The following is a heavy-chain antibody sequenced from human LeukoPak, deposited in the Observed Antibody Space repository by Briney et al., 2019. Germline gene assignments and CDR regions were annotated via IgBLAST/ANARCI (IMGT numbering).Heavy chain of an antibody. CDR1: GGSISSGSYY. Sequence: PSQTLSLTCTVSGGSISSGSYYWSWTRQPAGKGLEWIGRIYTSGSTNYNPSLKSRVTMSVDTSKNQFSLKLSSVTAADTAVYYCARGGDYTVTTSKFFGYFDYWGQGTLVTVSS. V-gene: IGHV4-61*02. CDR3: ARGGDYTVTTSKFFGYFDY. CDR2: IYTSGST. J-gene: IGHJ4*02. D-gene: IGHD4-17*01.